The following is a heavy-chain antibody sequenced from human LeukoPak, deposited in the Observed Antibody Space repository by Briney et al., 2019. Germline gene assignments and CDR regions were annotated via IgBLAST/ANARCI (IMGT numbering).Heavy chain of an antibody. J-gene: IGHJ4*02. CDR3: ASGVADYGDYVWYYFDY. CDR1: GFTFSSYG. CDR2: IWYDGSNK. Sequence: GRSLRLSCAASGFTFSSYGMHWGRQAPGKGLEWVAVIWYDGSNKYYADSVKGRFTISRDNSKNTLYLQMNSLRVEDTAVYYCASGVADYGDYVWYYFDYWGQGTLVTVSS. D-gene: IGHD4-17*01. V-gene: IGHV3-33*01.